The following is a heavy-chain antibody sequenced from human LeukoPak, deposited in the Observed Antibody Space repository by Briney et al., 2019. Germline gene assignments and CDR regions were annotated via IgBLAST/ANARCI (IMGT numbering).Heavy chain of an antibody. CDR2: ISWNSGST. Sequence: GGSLRLSCAASGFTFDDYAMSWVRQAPGKGLEWVSGISWNSGSTDYADSVKGRFTISRDNAKNSLYLQMNSLRTEDMALYYCAKDKGATLGGYYHMDVWGKGTTVTVSS. CDR3: AKDKGATLGGYYHMDV. V-gene: IGHV3-9*03. D-gene: IGHD2-15*01. CDR1: GFTFDDYA. J-gene: IGHJ6*03.